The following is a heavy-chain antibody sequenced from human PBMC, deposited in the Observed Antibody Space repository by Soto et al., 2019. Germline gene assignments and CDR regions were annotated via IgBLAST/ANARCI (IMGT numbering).Heavy chain of an antibody. V-gene: IGHV3-23*01. Sequence: GGSLRLSCAASGFTFSSYSMSWVRQAPGKWLEWVSGFRGSGDDGTTYYADSVKGRFTISRDNSKNMLFLQMNSLRAEDTAIYYCAKKVNSGSGSQYFDYWGQGXLVTVYS. CDR3: AKKVNSGSGSQYFDY. D-gene: IGHD3-10*01. CDR2: FRGSGDDGTT. J-gene: IGHJ4*02. CDR1: GFTFSSYS.